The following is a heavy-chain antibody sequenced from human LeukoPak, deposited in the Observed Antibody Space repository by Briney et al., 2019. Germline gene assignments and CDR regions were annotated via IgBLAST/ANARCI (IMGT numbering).Heavy chain of an antibody. Sequence: GRSLRLSCAASGFTFSNYIMHWVRQAPGKGLDWVAVILENGSNQYYADSVKGRFTISRDNSKNTLYLQMNSLRAEDTAVYYCAKEYDILTGYYAFDIWGQGTMVTVSS. CDR3: AKEYDILTGYYAFDI. V-gene: IGHV3-30*04. CDR2: ILENGSNQ. D-gene: IGHD3-9*01. CDR1: GFTFSNYI. J-gene: IGHJ3*02.